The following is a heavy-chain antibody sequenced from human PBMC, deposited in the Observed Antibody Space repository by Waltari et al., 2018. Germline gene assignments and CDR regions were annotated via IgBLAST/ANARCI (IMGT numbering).Heavy chain of an antibody. D-gene: IGHD3-10*01. CDR1: GYTFTGYY. J-gene: IGHJ3*02. CDR3: ARDYYGSGSYSVSAFDI. V-gene: IGHV1-2*06. Sequence: QVQLVQSGAEVKKPGASVKVSCKASGYTFTGYYMHWVRQAPGQGLEWVGRINPNSGGTNYAQKFQGRVTMTRDTSISTAYMELSRLRSDDTAVYYCARDYYGSGSYSVSAFDIWGQGTMVTVSS. CDR2: INPNSGGT.